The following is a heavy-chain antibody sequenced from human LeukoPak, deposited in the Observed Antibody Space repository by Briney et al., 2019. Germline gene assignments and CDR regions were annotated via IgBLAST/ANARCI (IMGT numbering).Heavy chain of an antibody. CDR2: ISAYNGNT. CDR3: ARARVFGVVGYYYYGMDV. CDR1: GYTFTSYG. V-gene: IGHV1-18*01. J-gene: IGHJ6*02. Sequence: ASVKVSCKSSGYTFTSYGIGWVRQAPGQGLAWMGLISAYNGNTNYAQKLQGRVTMTTDTSTSTAYMELRSMRSDDTAVYYCARARVFGVVGYYYYGMDVWGQGTTVTVSS. D-gene: IGHD3-3*01.